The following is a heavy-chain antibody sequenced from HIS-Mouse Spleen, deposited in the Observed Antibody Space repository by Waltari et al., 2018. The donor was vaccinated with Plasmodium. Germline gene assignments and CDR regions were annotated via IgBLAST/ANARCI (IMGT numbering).Heavy chain of an antibody. CDR3: ARDYSSSWAAYGMDV. CDR2: IKQDGSEK. CDR1: GFTFSSYW. J-gene: IGHJ6*02. V-gene: IGHV3-7*01. Sequence: EVQLVESGGGLVQPGGSLRLSCAASGFTFSSYWMSWVRQAPGKGLEWVANIKQDGSEKYYVDSVKGRFTISRDNAKNSLYLQMNSLRAEDTAVYYCARDYSSSWAAYGMDVWGQGTTVTVSS. D-gene: IGHD6-13*01.